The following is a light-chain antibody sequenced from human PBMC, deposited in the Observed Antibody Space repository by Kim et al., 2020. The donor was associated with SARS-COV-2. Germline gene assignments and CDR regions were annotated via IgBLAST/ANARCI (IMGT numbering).Light chain of an antibody. CDR2: GAS. V-gene: IGKV3-20*01. J-gene: IGKJ3*01. CDR1: QSVSSNY. Sequence: EIVLTQSPGTLSLSPGERATLSCRARQSVSSNYLAWYQQKPGQAPRLLIYGASSRATGIPDRFSGSGSGTDFTLTISRLESEDFAVYYCQHFGSPITFGPGTKVDIK. CDR3: QHFGSPIT.